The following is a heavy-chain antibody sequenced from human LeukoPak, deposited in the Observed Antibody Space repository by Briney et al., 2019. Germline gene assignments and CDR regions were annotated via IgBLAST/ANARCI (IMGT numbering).Heavy chain of an antibody. D-gene: IGHD5-24*01. CDR2: SGVSGART. J-gene: IGHJ4*02. CDR3: AQKLSEQDY. CDR1: GFTLTTYE. V-gene: IGHV3-23*01. Sequence: SLRLSCAASGFTLTTYEMNWVRQAPGKGLEWVSAVSASGVSGARTYYADSVKGRFAISRDNCKNTLYLQMNSLRAEDTAIYYCAQKLSEQDYWGQGTLVTASS.